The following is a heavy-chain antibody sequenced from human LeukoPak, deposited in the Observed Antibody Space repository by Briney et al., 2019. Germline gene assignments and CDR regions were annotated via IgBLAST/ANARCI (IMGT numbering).Heavy chain of an antibody. CDR3: ARGQITSAWLDC. V-gene: IGHV3-53*01. CDR1: GFTFSNAW. CDR2: LYSGGST. D-gene: IGHD6-19*01. J-gene: IGHJ4*02. Sequence: GGSLRLSCAASGFTFSNAWMSWVRQAPEKGLEWLSVLYSGGSTYYADSVKGRFTISRDDSGNTLYLQMNSLTADDTAVYYCARGQITSAWLDCWGQGTLVTVSP.